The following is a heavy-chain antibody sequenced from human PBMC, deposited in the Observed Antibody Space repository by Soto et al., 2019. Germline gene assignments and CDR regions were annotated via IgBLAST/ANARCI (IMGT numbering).Heavy chain of an antibody. CDR1: GFTFSIYA. J-gene: IGHJ4*02. V-gene: IGHV3-64D*06. D-gene: IGHD3-22*01. CDR2: ISTNGGST. Sequence: GGSLRLSCSASGFTFSIYAMHWVRQAPGKGLEYVSSISTNGGSTHYADSVKGRFTISRDNSKNTQHLQMSSLRADDTAVYYCVKGEYYYDSSGYYPFDYWGQGTLVTVSS. CDR3: VKGEYYYDSSGYYPFDY.